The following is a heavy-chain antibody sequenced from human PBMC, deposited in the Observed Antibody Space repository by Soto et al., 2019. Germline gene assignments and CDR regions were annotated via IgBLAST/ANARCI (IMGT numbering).Heavy chain of an antibody. CDR1: GFTFSSYA. CDR2: ISGSGGST. J-gene: IGHJ5*02. Sequence: GGSLRLSCAASGFTFSSYAMSWVRQAPGKGLEWVSAISGSGGSTYYADSVKGRFTISRDNSKNTLYLQMNSLRAEDTAVYYCAKAAITIFGVATRGGWFDPWGQGTLVTVSS. CDR3: AKAAITIFGVATRGGWFDP. D-gene: IGHD3-3*01. V-gene: IGHV3-23*01.